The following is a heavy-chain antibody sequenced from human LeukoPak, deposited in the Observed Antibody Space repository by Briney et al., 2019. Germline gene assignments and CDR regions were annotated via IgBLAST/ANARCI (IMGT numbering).Heavy chain of an antibody. CDR1: GFTFSSYA. V-gene: IGHV3-23*01. J-gene: IGHJ5*02. CDR3: AKDPGAARPKFLSWFDP. CDR2: ISGSGGST. Sequence: GGSLRLSCAASGFTFSSYAMSWVRQAPGKGLEWVSAISGSGGSTYYADSVKGRFTISRDNSKNTLYLQMNSLRAEDTAVYYCAKDPGAARPKFLSWFDPWGQGTLVTVSS. D-gene: IGHD6-6*01.